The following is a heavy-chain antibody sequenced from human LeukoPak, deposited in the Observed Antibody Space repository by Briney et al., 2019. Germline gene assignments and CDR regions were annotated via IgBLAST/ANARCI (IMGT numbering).Heavy chain of an antibody. CDR1: GYTFTGYY. V-gene: IGHV1-2*02. D-gene: IGHD6-19*01. CDR3: ARLSSGWFRDVDFDY. Sequence: ASVKVSCKASGYTFTGYYMHWVRQAPGQGLEWMGWINPNSGGTNYAQKFQGRVTMTRDTSISTAYMELSRLRSDDTAVYYCARLSSGWFRDVDFDYWAREPWSPSPQ. CDR2: INPNSGGT. J-gene: IGHJ4*02.